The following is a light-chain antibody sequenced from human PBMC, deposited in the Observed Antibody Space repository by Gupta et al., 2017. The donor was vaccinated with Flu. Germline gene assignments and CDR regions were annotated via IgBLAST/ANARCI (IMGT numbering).Light chain of an antibody. CDR1: QNVNNN. Sequence: EVVLTPSPATLSVSPGGRVSLSCRASQNVNNNLAWYQQKPGQAPRLLIYSASSRATGVPARFRGAGSGTDFTLTVSGLQSEDSAIYYCQQYNHWPPLTCGGGTKLEI. CDR3: QQYNHWPPLT. CDR2: SAS. J-gene: IGKJ4*01. V-gene: IGKV3-15*01.